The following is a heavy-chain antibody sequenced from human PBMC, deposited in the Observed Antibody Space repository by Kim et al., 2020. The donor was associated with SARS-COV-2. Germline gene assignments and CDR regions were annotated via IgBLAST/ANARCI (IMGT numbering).Heavy chain of an antibody. V-gene: IGHV3-23*01. Sequence: ADSVRGRLTMSGDNSKKTLYLQMDSLRVDDTAVYYCAKDVLYVPGRGYFDSWGQGVLVTVSS. D-gene: IGHD3-10*01. CDR3: AKDVLYVPGRGYFDS. J-gene: IGHJ4*02.